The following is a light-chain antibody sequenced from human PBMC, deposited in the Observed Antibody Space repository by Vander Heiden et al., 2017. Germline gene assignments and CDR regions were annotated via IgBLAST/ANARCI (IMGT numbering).Light chain of an antibody. CDR2: DIK. Sequence: QSALTQPRSVSGSPGQSVTISCTATSSDVSAYKSVSWYQQQSGKAPKLIIYDIKKRPSGVPDRFSGSTSGNTASLTISGLQTEDEADYYCCSNTGSYTLVFGGGTKMTVL. CDR1: SSDVSAYKS. CDR3: CSNTGSYTLV. J-gene: IGLJ3*02. V-gene: IGLV2-11*01.